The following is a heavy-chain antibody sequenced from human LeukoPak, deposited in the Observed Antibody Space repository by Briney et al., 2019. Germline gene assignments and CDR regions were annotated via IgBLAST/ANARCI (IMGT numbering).Heavy chain of an antibody. CDR2: IIPIFGTA. D-gene: IGHD2-2*01. J-gene: IGHJ4*02. V-gene: IGHV1-69*05. Sequence: GASVKVSCKASGGTFSSYAISWVRQAPGQGLEWMGGIIPIFGTANYAQKFQGRVTITTDESTSTAYMELSSLRSEDTAVYYCARVGYCSSTSCYVPPDYWGQGTLVTVSS. CDR1: GGTFSSYA. CDR3: ARVGYCSSTSCYVPPDY.